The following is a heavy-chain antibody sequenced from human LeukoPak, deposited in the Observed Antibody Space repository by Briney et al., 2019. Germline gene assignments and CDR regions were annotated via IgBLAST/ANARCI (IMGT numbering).Heavy chain of an antibody. J-gene: IGHJ4*02. CDR2: ISSSGSTI. Sequence: GGSLRLSCAASGFTFSDYYMSWIRQAPGKGLEWVSYISSSGSTIYYADSVKGRFTISRDNAKNSLYLRMNSLRAEDTAVYYCARESSPLLWFGTTFDYWGQGTLVTVSS. D-gene: IGHD3-10*01. CDR3: ARESSPLLWFGTTFDY. CDR1: GFTFSDYY. V-gene: IGHV3-11*01.